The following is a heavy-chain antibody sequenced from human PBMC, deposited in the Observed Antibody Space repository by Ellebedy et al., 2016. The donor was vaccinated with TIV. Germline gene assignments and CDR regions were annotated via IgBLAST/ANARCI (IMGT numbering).Heavy chain of an antibody. Sequence: MPGGSLTLSCTVSSYSISSGYYRGWIRQPPGKGLKWSWSIKHSGRTFDNPFLKSRVTISVDTSKNQFSLKLSSVTAADTAVYFCARGKLVVGYWGQGTLVTVSS. CDR1: SYSISSGYY. CDR3: ARGKLVVGY. CDR2: IKHSGRT. D-gene: IGHD6-13*01. J-gene: IGHJ4*02. V-gene: IGHV4-38-2*02.